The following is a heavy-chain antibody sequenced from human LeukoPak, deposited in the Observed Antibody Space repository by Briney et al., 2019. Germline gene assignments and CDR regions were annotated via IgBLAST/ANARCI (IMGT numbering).Heavy chain of an antibody. CDR3: ARDASALY. CDR1: GFTFGDYA. Sequence: GGFLRLSCTASGFTFGDYAMSWVRQAPGKGLEWVASIKPDGSEKYYLDSVKGRFTISRDNARDSLYLQMNSLRDDDTSVYFCARDASALYWGRGTLVTVSS. CDR2: IKPDGSEK. D-gene: IGHD6-19*01. J-gene: IGHJ4*02. V-gene: IGHV3-7*01.